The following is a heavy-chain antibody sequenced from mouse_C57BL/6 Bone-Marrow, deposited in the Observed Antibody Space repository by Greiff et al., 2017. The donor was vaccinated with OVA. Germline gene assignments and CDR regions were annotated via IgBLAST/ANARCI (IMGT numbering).Heavy chain of an antibody. J-gene: IGHJ1*03. CDR3: ARRGIYDGYFYWYFDV. Sequence: QVQLQQSGPELVKPGASVKLSCKASGYTFTSYDINWVKPRPGQGLEWIGWIYPRDGSTKYNEKFKGKGTLTVDPSSILAYMELHSLTSEHSAVYFCARRGIYDGYFYWYFDVWGTGTTVTGSS. V-gene: IGHV1-85*01. CDR1: GYTFTSYD. D-gene: IGHD2-3*01. CDR2: IYPRDGST.